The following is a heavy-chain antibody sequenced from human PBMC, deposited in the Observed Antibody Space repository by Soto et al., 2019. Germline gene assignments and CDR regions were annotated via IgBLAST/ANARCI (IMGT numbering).Heavy chain of an antibody. V-gene: IGHV1-46*01. CDR1: GYTFTSYY. D-gene: IGHD1-26*01. CDR3: AHGTSIYSGTYFGPFDY. Sequence: ASVKVSCKASGYTFTSYYVHWVRQAPGQGLEWMGVINPSVGSTTYAQKFQGRVTMTRDTSTTTVYLELSSLRSEDTAVYYCAHGTSIYSGTYFGPFDYWGQGTLVTVSS. J-gene: IGHJ4*02. CDR2: INPSVGST.